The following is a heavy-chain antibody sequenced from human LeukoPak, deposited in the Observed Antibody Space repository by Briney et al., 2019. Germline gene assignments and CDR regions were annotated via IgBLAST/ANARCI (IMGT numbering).Heavy chain of an antibody. CDR2: IYSDATT. CDR3: ARAREMGTTTGVAY. CDR1: GFTVNSNY. V-gene: IGHV3-53*01. J-gene: IGHJ4*02. D-gene: IGHD1-26*01. Sequence: GGSLRLSCAASGFTVNSNYMRWVRQAPGKGLECVSVIYSDATTYYADSVKGRFTISRDNSKNTVYLQMNSLRADDTAVYFCARAREMGTTTGVAYWGQGTLVTVSS.